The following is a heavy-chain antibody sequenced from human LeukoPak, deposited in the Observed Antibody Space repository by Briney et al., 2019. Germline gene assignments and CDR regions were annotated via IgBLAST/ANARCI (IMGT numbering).Heavy chain of an antibody. CDR1: GGSISSGGYY. D-gene: IGHD6-13*01. CDR2: IYHSGST. CDR3: ARRKSIAAAGTLWFDP. V-gene: IGHV4-30-2*01. Sequence: SETLSLTCTVSGGSISSGGYYWSWIRQPPGKGLEWIGYIYHSGSTYYNPSLKSRVTISVDRSKNQFSLKLSSVTAADTAVYYCARRKSIAAAGTLWFDPWGQGTLVTVSS. J-gene: IGHJ5*02.